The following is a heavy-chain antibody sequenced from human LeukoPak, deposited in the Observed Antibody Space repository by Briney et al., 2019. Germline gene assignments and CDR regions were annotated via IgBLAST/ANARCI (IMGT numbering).Heavy chain of an antibody. CDR3: ARSPAYCGGDCPTGGAFDI. CDR1: GDSLSSNTHF. V-gene: IGHV4-39*01. J-gene: IGHJ3*02. Sequence: SETLSLTCTVSGDSLSSNTHFWGWIRQPPGRGLEWIGTIYYSGSTYYNPSLKSRVTISVDTSKNQFSLKLSSVTAADTALFYCARSPAYCGGDCPTGGAFDIWGQGIMVTVSS. D-gene: IGHD2-21*02. CDR2: IYYSGST.